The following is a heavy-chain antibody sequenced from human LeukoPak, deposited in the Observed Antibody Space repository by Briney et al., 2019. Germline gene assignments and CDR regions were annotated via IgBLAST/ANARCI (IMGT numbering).Heavy chain of an antibody. CDR3: AREPDYGAKSGFDY. V-gene: IGHV3-30*12. CDR1: GFTFSSYG. Sequence: GGSLRLSCAASGFTFSSYGMHWVRQAPGKGLEWVAVISYDGSNKYYADSVKGRFTISRDNAKISLYLQMSSLRAEDTAVYYCAREPDYGAKSGFDYWGQGTLVTVSS. J-gene: IGHJ4*02. D-gene: IGHD4-23*01. CDR2: ISYDGSNK.